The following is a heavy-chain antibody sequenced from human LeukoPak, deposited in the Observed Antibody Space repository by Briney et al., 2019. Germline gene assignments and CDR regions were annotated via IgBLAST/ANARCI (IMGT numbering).Heavy chain of an antibody. CDR3: ARVGGITLALAPSPFPDYNYYYMDV. Sequence: PGGSLRLSCAASGFTFSDYVMIWVRQAPGKGLEWVSSISSSSSYIYYTDSVKGRFTISRDNAKKSLYLQMNSLRAEDTAVYYCARVGGITLALAPSPFPDYNYYYMDVWGKGTTVTASS. CDR1: GFTFSDYV. D-gene: IGHD3-10*01. J-gene: IGHJ6*03. V-gene: IGHV3-21*01. CDR2: ISSSSSYI.